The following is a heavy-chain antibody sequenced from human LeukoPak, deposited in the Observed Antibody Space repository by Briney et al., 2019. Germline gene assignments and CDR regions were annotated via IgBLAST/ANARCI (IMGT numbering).Heavy chain of an antibody. CDR1: GFTFSSYE. J-gene: IGHJ6*04. CDR2: ISSSGSTI. CDR3: AELGITMIGGV. V-gene: IGHV3-48*03. Sequence: TGGSLRLSCAASGFTFSSYEMIWVRQAPGKGLMWVSYISSSGSTIYYADSVKGRFTISRDNAKNSLYLQMNSLRAEDTAVYYCAELGITMIGGVWGKGTTVTISS. D-gene: IGHD3-10*02.